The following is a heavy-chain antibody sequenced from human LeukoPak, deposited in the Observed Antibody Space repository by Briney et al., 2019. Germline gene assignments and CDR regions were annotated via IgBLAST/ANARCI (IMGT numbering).Heavy chain of an antibody. Sequence: GGSLRLSCAASGFTFSSYAMSWVRQAPGKGLEWVSAISGSGGSTYYADSVKGRFTISRDNSKNTLYLQMNSLRAEDTAVYYCASSRGYYDSSAHKKVRYGMDVWGQGTTVTVSS. D-gene: IGHD3-22*01. CDR1: GFTFSSYA. CDR2: ISGSGGST. J-gene: IGHJ6*02. V-gene: IGHV3-23*01. CDR3: ASSRGYYDSSAHKKVRYGMDV.